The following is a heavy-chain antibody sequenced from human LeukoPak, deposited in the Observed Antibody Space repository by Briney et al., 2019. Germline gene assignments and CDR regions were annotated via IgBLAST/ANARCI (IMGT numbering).Heavy chain of an antibody. J-gene: IGHJ4*02. CDR3: ARVSWITGTTAY. Sequence: SVKVSCKASGGTFSSYAISWVRQAPGQGLEWMGGIIPIFGTANYAQKFQGRVTITTDESTSTAYMELSSLRSEDTAVYYCARVSWITGTTAYWGQGTLVTVSS. D-gene: IGHD1-7*01. CDR1: GGTFSSYA. CDR2: IIPIFGTA. V-gene: IGHV1-69*05.